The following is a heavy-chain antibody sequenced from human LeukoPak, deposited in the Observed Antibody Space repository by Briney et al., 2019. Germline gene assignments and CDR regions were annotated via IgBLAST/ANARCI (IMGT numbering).Heavy chain of an antibody. V-gene: IGHV3-21*01. D-gene: IGHD5-18*01. Sequence: PGGSLSLSCAASGFTFSSYSMNWVRQAPGKGPEWVSSISGSSSYIYYADSVKGRFTISRDNAKNSLYLQMNSLRAEDTAVYYCARDGPNERGDSYGLTWFDPWDQGTLVTVSS. CDR3: ARDGPNERGDSYGLTWFDP. J-gene: IGHJ5*02. CDR1: GFTFSSYS. CDR2: ISGSSSYI.